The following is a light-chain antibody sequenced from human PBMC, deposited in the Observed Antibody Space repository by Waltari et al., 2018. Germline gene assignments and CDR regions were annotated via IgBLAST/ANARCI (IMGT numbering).Light chain of an antibody. J-gene: IGKJ1*01. CDR2: GVS. Sequence: ENVLTQSPDTLSLSPGERATLSCRASQTVSKDYLSWYQQKPGQPPRLRIYGVSNRATGIPDRFSGSGSGTDFTLTINRLEPEDFAVYYCQQYDRSPRTFGQGTQVDIK. CDR1: QTVSKDY. CDR3: QQYDRSPRT. V-gene: IGKV3-20*01.